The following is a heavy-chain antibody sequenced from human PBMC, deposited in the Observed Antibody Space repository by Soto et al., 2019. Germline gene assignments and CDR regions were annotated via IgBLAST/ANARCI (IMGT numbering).Heavy chain of an antibody. CDR2: IYSGGYT. CDR1: GFTVSNNY. CDR3: APRPGGGGY. Sequence: EVQLVESGGGLIQPGGSLRLSCAVSGFTVSNNYMSWVRQAPGKGLEGVSVIYSGGYTAYGDSVKGRFTISRDNSKNHLFLQMKSLGADAPGFYYGAPRPGGGGYWGQGTLVTVSS. V-gene: IGHV3-53*01. D-gene: IGHD3-10*01. J-gene: IGHJ4*02.